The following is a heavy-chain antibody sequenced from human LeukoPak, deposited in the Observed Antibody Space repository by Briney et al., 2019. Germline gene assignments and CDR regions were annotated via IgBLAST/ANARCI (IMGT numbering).Heavy chain of an antibody. CDR1: GGTFSSYA. CDR2: IIPIFVTA. CDR3: ARGSELGYCSGGSCLDLDY. Sequence: ASVKVSCKASGGTFSSYAISWVRQAPGQGLEWMGGIIPIFVTANYAQKFQGRVTITTDESSSTAYMELSSLRSEDTAVYYCARGSELGYCSGGSCLDLDYWGQGTLVTVSS. V-gene: IGHV1-69*05. J-gene: IGHJ4*02. D-gene: IGHD2-15*01.